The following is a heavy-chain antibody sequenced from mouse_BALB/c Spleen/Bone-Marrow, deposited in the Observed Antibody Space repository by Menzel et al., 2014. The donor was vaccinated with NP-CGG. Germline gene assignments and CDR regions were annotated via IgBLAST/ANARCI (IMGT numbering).Heavy chain of an antibody. J-gene: IGHJ3*01. CDR2: ISGGGSYT. Sequence: LQQSGGGLVKSGGSLKLSCAASGFTFNNYGMSWVRQTPEKRLEWVATISGGGSYTFYPDSVKGRFTISRDNAKNDLYLQLSSLRSEDTALYYCARHAFYDKPEVSCAYWGPGPLGPASA. CDR1: GFTFNNYG. CDR3: ARHAFYDKPEVSCAY. V-gene: IGHV5-9-2*01. D-gene: IGHD2-3*01.